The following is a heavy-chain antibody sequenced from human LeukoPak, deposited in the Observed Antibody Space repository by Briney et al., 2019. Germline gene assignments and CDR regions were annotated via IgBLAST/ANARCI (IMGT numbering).Heavy chain of an antibody. J-gene: IGHJ3*02. CDR1: GYTFTSYY. CDR3: ASAGIAARPDAFDI. D-gene: IGHD6-6*01. V-gene: IGHV1-46*01. Sequence: ASVKVSCKASGYTFTSYYMHWVRQAPGQGLEWMGIINPSGGSTSYAQKFQGRVTMNRDMSTSTVYMELSSLRSEDTAVYYCASAGIAARPDAFDIWGKGTMVTVSS. CDR2: INPSGGST.